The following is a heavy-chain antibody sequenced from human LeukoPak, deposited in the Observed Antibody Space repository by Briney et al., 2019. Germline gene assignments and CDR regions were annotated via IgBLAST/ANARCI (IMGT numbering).Heavy chain of an antibody. CDR1: GFTFSSYG. V-gene: IGHV3-30*02. J-gene: IGHJ6*03. CDR3: AKDVLGQYQLLYSNYYYYMDV. CDR2: IRYDGSNK. D-gene: IGHD2-2*02. Sequence: GGSLRLSCAASGFTFSSYGMHWVRQAPGKGLEWVAFIRYDGSNKYYADSVKGRFTISRDNSKNTLYLQMNSLRAEDTAVYYCAKDVLGQYQLLYSNYYYYMDVWGKGTTVTVSS.